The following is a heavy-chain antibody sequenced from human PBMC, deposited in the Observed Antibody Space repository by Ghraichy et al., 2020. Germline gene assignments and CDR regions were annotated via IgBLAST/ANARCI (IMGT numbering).Heavy chain of an antibody. Sequence: SQTLSLTCSVSGGTISRYYWSWIRQPPGKGLEWIGYVFYTGSTRYNPSLMSRVTMSVDTSKNQFSLKLNSVTAADTAVYYCARDRRYSSGWNVGNGLDVWGQGTKVTV. V-gene: IGHV4-59*01. CDR1: GGTISRYY. J-gene: IGHJ6*02. D-gene: IGHD6-19*01. CDR3: ARDRRYSSGWNVGNGLDV. CDR2: VFYTGST.